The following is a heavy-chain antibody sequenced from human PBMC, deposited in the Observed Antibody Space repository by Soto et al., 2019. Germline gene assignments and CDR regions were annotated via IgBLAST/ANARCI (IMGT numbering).Heavy chain of an antibody. Sequence: KSSETLSLTGAVYGGSFSGHSWTWIRQSRGKGLEWIGDINHSGRVNYSPSLKSRVTISLDTSKNQFSLTLSAVTAADTAMYYCSTRAYDTNGYYRFDPWGQGTLVTVSS. V-gene: IGHV4-34*01. J-gene: IGHJ5*01. D-gene: IGHD3-22*01. CDR3: STRAYDTNGYYRFDP. CDR1: GGSFSGHS. CDR2: INHSGRV.